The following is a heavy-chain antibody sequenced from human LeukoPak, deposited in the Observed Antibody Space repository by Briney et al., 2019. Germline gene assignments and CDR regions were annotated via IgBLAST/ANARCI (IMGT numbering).Heavy chain of an antibody. CDR1: GRSISSSSYY. D-gene: IGHD5-12*01. V-gene: IGHV4-39*01. CDR3: ASSKEWLRLPFDY. J-gene: IGHJ4*02. CDR2: IYYRGST. Sequence: PSETLPLTRTVSGRSISSSSYYWGWIRHPPRKGLEGIWSIYYRGSTYYNPSLKSRVTISVDPSKNPFSLKLSAVSAADTPVVYCASSKEWLRLPFDYWGPGTLVPSPQ.